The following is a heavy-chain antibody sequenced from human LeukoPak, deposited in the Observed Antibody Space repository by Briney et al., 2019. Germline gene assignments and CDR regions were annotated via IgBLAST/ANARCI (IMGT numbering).Heavy chain of an antibody. CDR1: GGSISSSSYY. CDR3: ARLSAAAPGRFDP. Sequence: SETLSLTCTVSGGSISSSSYYWGWIRQPPGKGLEWIGSIYYSGSTYYNPSLKSRVTISVDTSKNQFSLKLSSVTAADTAVYYCARLSAAAPGRFDPWGQGTLVTVSS. J-gene: IGHJ5*02. V-gene: IGHV4-39*07. D-gene: IGHD6-13*01. CDR2: IYYSGST.